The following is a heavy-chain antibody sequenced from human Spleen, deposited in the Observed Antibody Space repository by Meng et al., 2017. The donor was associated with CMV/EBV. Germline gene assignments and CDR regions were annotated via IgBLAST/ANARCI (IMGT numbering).Heavy chain of an antibody. CDR3: ATISRAAGFGY. J-gene: IGHJ4*02. CDR1: GFTFGPYA. V-gene: IGHV3-23*01. D-gene: IGHD3-3*01. Sequence: LSGATAGFTFGPYALRWVRPAPGKGLEWVSAISGTGFDTYYADSVKGRFTISRDKSKNAVDLQMNSLRVDDTAVYYCATISRAAGFGYWGQGTLVTVSS. CDR2: ISGTGFDT.